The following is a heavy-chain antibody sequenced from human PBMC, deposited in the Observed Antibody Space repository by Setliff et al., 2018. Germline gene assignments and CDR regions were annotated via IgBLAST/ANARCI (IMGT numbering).Heavy chain of an antibody. CDR3: AKDISPFRGGNGLAT. V-gene: IGHV3-43D*03. J-gene: IGHJ5*02. CDR2: VNWDGSRT. D-gene: IGHD4-4*01. CDR1: GFNLEDYG. Sequence: PGGSLRLSCAAFGFNLEDYGMNWVRQVPGKGLEWVSAVNWDGSRTYYTDSVKGRFSVSRDINKNSLYLQMNSLRREDSALYFCAKDISPFRGGNGLATWGRGTLVTVSS.